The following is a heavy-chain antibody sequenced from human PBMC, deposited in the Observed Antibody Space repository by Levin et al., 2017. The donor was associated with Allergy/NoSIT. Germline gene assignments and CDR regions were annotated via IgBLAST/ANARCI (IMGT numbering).Heavy chain of an antibody. CDR2: INPHSGGT. CDR3: ASDVKVGPTPY. CDR1: GSTFTDSY. D-gene: IGHD1-26*01. J-gene: IGHJ4*02. V-gene: IGHV1-2*02. Sequence: ASVKVSCKASGSTFTDSYIHWVRQAPGQGLEWMGWINPHSGGTNYAPKFQGRVTLTRDTSINKVYMELNRLTSDDTAVYYCASDVKVGPTPYWGQGTLVTVSS.